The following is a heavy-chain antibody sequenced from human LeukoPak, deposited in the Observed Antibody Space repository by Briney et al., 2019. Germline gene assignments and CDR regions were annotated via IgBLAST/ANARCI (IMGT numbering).Heavy chain of an antibody. CDR3: AKDPSIGDPWYFDY. J-gene: IGHJ4*02. CDR2: IYSGGST. D-gene: IGHD4-17*01. CDR1: GFTVSSNY. V-gene: IGHV3-53*05. Sequence: GGSLRLSCAASGFTVSSNYMSWVRQAPGKGLEWVSVIYSGGSTYYADSVKGRFTISRDNSKNTLYLQMNSLRAEDTAVYYCAKDPSIGDPWYFDYWGQGTLVTVSS.